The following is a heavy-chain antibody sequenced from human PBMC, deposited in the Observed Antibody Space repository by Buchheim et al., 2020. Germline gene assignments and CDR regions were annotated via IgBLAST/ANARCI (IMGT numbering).Heavy chain of an antibody. CDR3: ARGGGDIVVVPASIHVHYLDV. D-gene: IGHD2-2*02. V-gene: IGHV1-46*01. CDR1: GYTFSNYY. Sequence: QVQLVQSGAEVKKPGASVKVSCKASGYTFSNYYIHWVRQAPGQGLEWMGIVNPSGGGTSYPQKFQGRVTMPRDTSTSTVYMELSSLRYEDTAVYYCARGGGDIVVVPASIHVHYLDVWGKGTT. CDR2: VNPSGGGT. J-gene: IGHJ6*03.